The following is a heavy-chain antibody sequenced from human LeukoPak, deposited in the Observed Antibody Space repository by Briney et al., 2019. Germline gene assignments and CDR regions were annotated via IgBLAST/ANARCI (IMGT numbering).Heavy chain of an antibody. J-gene: IGHJ6*03. CDR1: GGSISGYH. CDR2: IYYSGSS. V-gene: IGHV4-59*01. CDR3: ARDPSPADYYMDV. Sequence: SETLSLTCNVSGGSISGYHWSWIRQPPGKGLEWLGYIYYSGSSNYNPSLKSRVTMSADTSKNQFSLKLSSVTAADTAVYYCARDPSPADYYMDVWGKGTTVTVSS.